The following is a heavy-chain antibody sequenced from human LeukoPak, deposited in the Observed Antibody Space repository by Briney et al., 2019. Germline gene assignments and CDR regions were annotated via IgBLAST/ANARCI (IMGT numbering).Heavy chain of an antibody. CDR1: GYTFTGYY. V-gene: IGHV1-2*02. CDR3: ARASRIAVAGTAFDY. Sequence: GASVKVSCKASGYTFTGYYMHWVRQAPGQGLEWMGWINPNSGGTNYAQKFQGRVTMTRDTSISTAYMELSRLRSDDTAVYYCARASRIAVAGTAFDYWGQGTLVTVSS. CDR2: INPNSGGT. J-gene: IGHJ4*02. D-gene: IGHD6-19*01.